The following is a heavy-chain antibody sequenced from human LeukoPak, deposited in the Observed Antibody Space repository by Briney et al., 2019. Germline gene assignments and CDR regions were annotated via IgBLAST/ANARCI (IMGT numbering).Heavy chain of an antibody. Sequence: KNGESLKISCKGSGYSFTSNWIGWVRQLPGKGLEWMGIIYPGDSDTRYSPSFQGQVTISADKSISTAYLQWSSLKASDTAMYFCARHYYDSNGYGYFDFWGQGTLVTVSS. J-gene: IGHJ4*02. CDR1: GYSFTSNW. V-gene: IGHV5-51*01. D-gene: IGHD3-22*01. CDR3: ARHYYDSNGYGYFDF. CDR2: IYPGDSDT.